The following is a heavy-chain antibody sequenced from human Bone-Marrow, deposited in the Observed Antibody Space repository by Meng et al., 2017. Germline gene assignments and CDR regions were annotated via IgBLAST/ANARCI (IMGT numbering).Heavy chain of an antibody. D-gene: IGHD2-21*01. J-gene: IGHJ3*02. Sequence: GGSLRLSCEGSGFTFSNAYMTWVRQVPGKRLEWVGRIKSKPDGGTTDYAAPVKGRFTISRDDSKNTLYLQMNSLKTEDTAVYYCTTEFVDAFDIWGQGTMVTVSS. CDR3: TTEFVDAFDI. CDR2: IKSKPDGGTT. V-gene: IGHV3-15*01. CDR1: GFTFSNAY.